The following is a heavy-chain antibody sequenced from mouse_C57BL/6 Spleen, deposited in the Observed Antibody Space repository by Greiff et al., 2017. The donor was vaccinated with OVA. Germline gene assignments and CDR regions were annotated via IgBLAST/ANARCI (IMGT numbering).Heavy chain of an antibody. D-gene: IGHD4-1*01. CDR3: ARTATGGRYFDV. CDR1: GYSFSSSW. V-gene: IGHV1-82*01. J-gene: IGHJ1*03. CDR2: IYPGDGDT. Sequence: VQLHQSGPELVKPGASVKISCKASGYSFSSSWMNWVKQRPGKGLEWIGRIYPGDGDTKYNGKFKGKATLTADKSSSTAYMQLSRLTSEDSAVYFCARTATGGRYFDVWGTGTTVTVSS.